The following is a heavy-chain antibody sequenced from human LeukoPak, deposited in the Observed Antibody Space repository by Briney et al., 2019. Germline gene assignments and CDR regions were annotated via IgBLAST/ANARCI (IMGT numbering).Heavy chain of an antibody. V-gene: IGHV3-30*02. CDR3: ARDHDSSSCPYFDY. J-gene: IGHJ4*02. D-gene: IGHD6-13*01. CDR1: GFTFISYG. Sequence: GGSLRLSCAASGFTFISYGMHWVRQAPGKGLEWVAFIRYDGSNKYYADSVKGRFTISRDNSKNTVYLQMNSLRAEDTAVYYCARDHDSSSCPYFDYWGQGTLVTVSS. CDR2: IRYDGSNK.